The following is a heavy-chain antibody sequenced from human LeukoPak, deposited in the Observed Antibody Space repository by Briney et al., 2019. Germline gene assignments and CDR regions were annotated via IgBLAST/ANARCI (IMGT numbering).Heavy chain of an antibody. CDR3: ARDGEVGVGRWFDP. J-gene: IGHJ5*02. CDR1: GFTFSSYS. Sequence: GSLRLSCAASGFTFSSYSMNWVRQAPGKGLEWVSSISSSSYIYYADSVKGRFTFSRDNAKNSLSLQMNSLRAEDTAVYYCARDGEVGVGRWFDPWGQGTLVTVSS. V-gene: IGHV3-21*01. D-gene: IGHD1-26*01. CDR2: ISSSSYI.